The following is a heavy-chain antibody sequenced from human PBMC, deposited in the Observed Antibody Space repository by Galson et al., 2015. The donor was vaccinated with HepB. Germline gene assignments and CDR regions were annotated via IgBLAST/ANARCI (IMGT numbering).Heavy chain of an antibody. V-gene: IGHV1-18*01. Sequence: SVKVSCKASGYTFTNYGISWVRQAPGQGLEWMGWIGAYNGNTNYAQKLQGRVTMTTDTSTSTAYMELRSLRSDDTAVYYCARSAVTAAGTRYFQHWGQGTLVTVSS. J-gene: IGHJ1*01. CDR1: GYTFTNYG. D-gene: IGHD6-13*01. CDR3: ARSAVTAAGTRYFQH. CDR2: IGAYNGNT.